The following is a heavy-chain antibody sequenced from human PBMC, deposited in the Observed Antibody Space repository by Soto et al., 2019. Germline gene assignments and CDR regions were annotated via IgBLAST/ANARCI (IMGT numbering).Heavy chain of an antibody. V-gene: IGHV1-2*02. J-gene: IGHJ4*02. CDR3: ARDLGYYVSSGHSRFDY. D-gene: IGHD3-22*01. Sequence: VASVKVSCKASGYTFTDYFIQWVRQAPGQGLEWMGWINPNSGGTKYAQKFQGGVTMTRDTSISTAYMEMSRLRYDDTAVYYCARDLGYYVSSGHSRFDYWGQGTLVTVSS. CDR2: INPNSGGT. CDR1: GYTFTDYF.